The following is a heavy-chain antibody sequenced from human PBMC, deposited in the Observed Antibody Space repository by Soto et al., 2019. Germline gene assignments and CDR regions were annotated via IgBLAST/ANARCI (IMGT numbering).Heavy chain of an antibody. CDR3: ARVSTYYFDSSGSYTSDY. V-gene: IGHV4-61*01. D-gene: IGHD3-22*01. Sequence: SGTLEIGSTVPEASGGSGSSHLRCFPRHPGKGLEWIGYVFFSGSTNYNPSLKSRVTISIDTSKNQFSLKLISVTAADTAVYYCARVSTYYFDSSGSYTSDYWGQGTLVTV. J-gene: IGHJ4*02. CDR1: EASGGSGSSH. CDR2: VFFSGST.